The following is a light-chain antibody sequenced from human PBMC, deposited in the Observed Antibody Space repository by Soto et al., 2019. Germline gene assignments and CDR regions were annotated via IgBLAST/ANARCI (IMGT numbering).Light chain of an antibody. CDR2: DAS. CDR3: QQRSNWPLLT. Sequence: EILLTQSPATLSLSPGERATLSCRASQSVSTYLAWYQQNPGQAPRLLIYDASNRATGIPARFSGSGSGTDFTLTISSLEPADFAVYYCQQRSNWPLLTFGGGTRVEIK. V-gene: IGKV3-11*01. J-gene: IGKJ4*01. CDR1: QSVSTY.